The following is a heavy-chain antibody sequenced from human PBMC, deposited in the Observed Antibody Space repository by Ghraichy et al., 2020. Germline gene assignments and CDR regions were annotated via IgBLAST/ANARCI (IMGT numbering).Heavy chain of an antibody. CDR3: ARAGSGARLQSYRYYYYGMDV. V-gene: IGHV4-34*01. D-gene: IGHD4-11*01. J-gene: IGHJ6*02. Sequence: SETLSLTCAVYGGSFSGYYWSWIRQPPGKGLEWIGEINHSGSTNYNPSLKSRVTISVDTSKNQFSLKLSSVTAADTAVYYCARAGSGARLQSYRYYYYGMDVWGQGTTVTVSS. CDR2: INHSGST. CDR1: GGSFSGYY.